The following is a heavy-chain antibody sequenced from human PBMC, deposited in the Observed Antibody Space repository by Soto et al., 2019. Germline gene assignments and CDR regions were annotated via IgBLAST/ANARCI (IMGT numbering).Heavy chain of an antibody. J-gene: IGHJ4*02. CDR3: ARLELRDWNFDY. CDR2: INPDGGAT. Sequence: QVRLVQSGAEVKNPGASVKVSCKTSGYTFTAYYVHWVRQAPGQGLEWMGWINPDGGATKYPQKFQGRVTMTRDTSTPTAHMELNSLHSDATAIYYFARLELRDWNFDYWGQGTLVTVSS. D-gene: IGHD1-1*01. CDR1: GYTFTAYY. V-gene: IGHV1-2*02.